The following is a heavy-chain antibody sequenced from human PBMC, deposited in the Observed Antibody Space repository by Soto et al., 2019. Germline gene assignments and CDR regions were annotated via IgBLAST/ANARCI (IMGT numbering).Heavy chain of an antibody. CDR3: TTGIYYDILTGYHNVAY. J-gene: IGHJ4*02. Sequence: GGSLRLSCVASGFNLSHPWMTWVRQAAGKGLEWVGRIKSKTDGGTADYAAPVKGRATISSDDSKNTVYLQMNSLKTEDTAVYYCTTGIYYDILTGYHNVAYWGQGALVTVSS. CDR2: IKSKTDGGTA. CDR1: GFNLSHPW. D-gene: IGHD3-9*01. V-gene: IGHV3-15*01.